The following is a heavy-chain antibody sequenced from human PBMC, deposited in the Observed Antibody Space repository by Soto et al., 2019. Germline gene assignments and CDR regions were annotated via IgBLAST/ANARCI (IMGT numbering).Heavy chain of an antibody. CDR2: IHAGNGNT. Sequence: ASVKVSCKASGYTFSSYAIHWVRQAPGQGLEWMGWIHAGNGNTKYSQSFQGRVTISRDTSATTAYMELNSLRSEDTAVYYCAREVAFLDYWGQGTLVTVSS. J-gene: IGHJ4*02. CDR1: GYTFSSYA. D-gene: IGHD2-15*01. CDR3: AREVAFLDY. V-gene: IGHV1-3*01.